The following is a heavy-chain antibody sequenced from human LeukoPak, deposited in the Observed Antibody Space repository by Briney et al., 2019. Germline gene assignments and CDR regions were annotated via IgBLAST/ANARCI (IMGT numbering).Heavy chain of an antibody. V-gene: IGHV1-69*04. CDR3: ARDRVTTVTTYIYYYYGMDV. CDR1: GGTFSSYA. D-gene: IGHD4-17*01. J-gene: IGHJ6*02. Sequence: SVKVSCKASGGTFSSYAISWVRQAPGQGLEWMGRIIPILGIANYAQKFQGRVTITADKSTSTAYMELSSLRSEDTAVYYCARDRVTTVTTYIYYYYGMDVWGQGTTVTVPS. CDR2: IIPILGIA.